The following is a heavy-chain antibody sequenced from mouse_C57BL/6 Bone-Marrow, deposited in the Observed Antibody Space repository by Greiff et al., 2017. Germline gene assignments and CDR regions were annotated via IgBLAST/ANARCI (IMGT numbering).Heavy chain of an antibody. CDR3: AREDGYPFAY. CDR2: ISSGGSYT. D-gene: IGHD2-3*01. CDR1: GFTFSSYG. Sequence: DVHLVESGGDLVKPGGSLKLSCAASGFTFSSYGMSWVRQTPDKRLEWVATISSGGSYTYYPDSVKGRFTISRDNAKNTLYLQMSSLKSEDTAMYYCAREDGYPFAYWGQGTLVTVSA. J-gene: IGHJ3*01. V-gene: IGHV5-6*01.